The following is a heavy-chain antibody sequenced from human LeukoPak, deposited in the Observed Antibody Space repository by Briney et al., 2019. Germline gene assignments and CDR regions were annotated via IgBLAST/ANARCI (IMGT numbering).Heavy chain of an antibody. V-gene: IGHV3-20*03. D-gene: IGHD3-10*02. CDR2: INWNGGNT. Sequence: PGGSLRLSYVASGFRFDYYGMSWVRQAPGKGLEWVSGINWNGGNTGYGDSVKGRFTISRDNAKNSLYLQMNSLRAEDTAVYYCAELGITMIGGVWGKGTTVTISS. CDR3: AELGITMIGGV. CDR1: GFRFDYYG. J-gene: IGHJ6*04.